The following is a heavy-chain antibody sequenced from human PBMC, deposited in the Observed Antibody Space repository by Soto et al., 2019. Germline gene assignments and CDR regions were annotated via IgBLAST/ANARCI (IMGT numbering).Heavy chain of an antibody. CDR1: GGSISSYY. CDR2: IYYSGST. V-gene: IGHV4-59*01. J-gene: IGHJ4*02. Sequence: SETLSHTCTVSGGSISSYYWSWIRQPPGKGLEWIGYIYYSGSTNYNPSLKSRVTISVDTSKNQFSLKLSSVTAVDTAVYYCAREGSITFDYWGQGTLVTVSS. CDR3: AREGSITFDY. D-gene: IGHD3-10*01.